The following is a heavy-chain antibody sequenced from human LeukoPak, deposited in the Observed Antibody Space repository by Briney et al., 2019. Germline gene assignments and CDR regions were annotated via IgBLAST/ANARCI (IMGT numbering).Heavy chain of an antibody. Sequence: SETLSLTCTVSGGSISYYYWNWIRQPPGKGLEWIGYIYYTGNTNYNPSLKSRVTISVDTSKNQFSLKLSSVTAADTAVYYCARDRLQLQSWGQGTLVTVSS. CDR2: IYYTGNT. D-gene: IGHD5-24*01. J-gene: IGHJ5*02. V-gene: IGHV4-59*01. CDR3: ARDRLQLQS. CDR1: GGSISYYY.